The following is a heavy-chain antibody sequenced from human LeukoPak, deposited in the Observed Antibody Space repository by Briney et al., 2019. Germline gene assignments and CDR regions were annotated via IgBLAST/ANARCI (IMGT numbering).Heavy chain of an antibody. CDR2: INSDGSST. Sequence: PGGSLRLSCAASGFTFSSYWMHWVRQAPGKGLVWVSRINSDGSSTSYADSVKGRFTISRDNSKNTLYLQMNSLRAEDTAVYYCAKSSVDARIESTFDYWGQGTLVTVSS. CDR1: GFTFSSYW. CDR3: AKSSVDARIESTFDY. D-gene: IGHD3/OR15-3a*01. V-gene: IGHV3-74*01. J-gene: IGHJ4*02.